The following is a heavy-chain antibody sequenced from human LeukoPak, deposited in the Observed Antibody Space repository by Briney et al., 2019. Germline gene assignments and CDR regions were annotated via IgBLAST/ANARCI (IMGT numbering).Heavy chain of an antibody. CDR3: AKDGQVGAIGYFDY. J-gene: IGHJ4*02. CDR2: VWSGGNNK. D-gene: IGHD1-26*01. CDR1: GFIFSTYG. V-gene: IGHV3-33*06. Sequence: GGSLRLSCVASGFIFSTYGMHWVRQAPGKGLEWVAVVWSGGNNKYYSDSVKGRFTISRDNSKNTLYLQMNSLRAEDTAVYYCAKDGQVGAIGYFDYRGQGTLVTVSS.